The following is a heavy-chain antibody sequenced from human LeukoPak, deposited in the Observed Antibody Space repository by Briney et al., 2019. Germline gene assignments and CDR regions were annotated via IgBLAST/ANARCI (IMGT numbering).Heavy chain of an antibody. D-gene: IGHD7-27*01. CDR3: ARLTRAAQPPDY. CDR2: ISSSGSTI. J-gene: IGHJ4*02. Sequence: PGGSLRLSCAASGFTFSDYYMSWIRQAPGKGLEGVSYISSSGSTIYYADSVKGRFTISRDNAKNSLYLQMNSLRAEDTAVYYCARLTRAAQPPDYWGQGTLVTVSS. V-gene: IGHV3-11*01. CDR1: GFTFSDYY.